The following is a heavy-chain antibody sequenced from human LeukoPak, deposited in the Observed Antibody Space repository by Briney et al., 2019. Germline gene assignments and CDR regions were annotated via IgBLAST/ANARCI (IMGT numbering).Heavy chain of an antibody. V-gene: IGHV5-51*01. Sequence: GESLRISCKGSGYSFTSYWINWVRQMPGKGLEWMGIIYPGDSDTRYSPSFQGQVTISADKSISTAYLQWSSLKASDTAMYYCARQGVYGDYAHDYWGQGTLVTVSS. J-gene: IGHJ4*02. D-gene: IGHD4-17*01. CDR1: GYSFTSYW. CDR2: IYPGDSDT. CDR3: ARQGVYGDYAHDY.